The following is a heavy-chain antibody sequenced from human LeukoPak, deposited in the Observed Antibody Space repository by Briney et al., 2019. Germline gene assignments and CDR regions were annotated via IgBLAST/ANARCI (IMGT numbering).Heavy chain of an antibody. CDR2: IWYDGSNK. J-gene: IGHJ3*02. CDR3: AKDLSGVTGDAFDI. V-gene: IGHV3-33*06. Sequence: GGSLRLSCAASGFTFSSYGKHWVRQAPGKGLEWVAVIWYDGSNKYYADSVKGRFTISRDNSKNTLYLQMNSLRAEDTAVYYCAKDLSGVTGDAFDIWGQGTMVTVSS. CDR1: GFTFSSYG. D-gene: IGHD1-14*01.